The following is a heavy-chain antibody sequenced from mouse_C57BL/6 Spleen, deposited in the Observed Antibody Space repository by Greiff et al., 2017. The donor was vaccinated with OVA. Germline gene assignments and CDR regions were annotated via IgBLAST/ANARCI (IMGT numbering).Heavy chain of an antibody. CDR1: GYTFTSYW. CDR3: ARRGGSSGYLAWFAY. Sequence: VQLQQPGAELVRPGTSVKLSCKASGYTFTSYWMHWVKQRPGQGLEWIGVIDPSDSYTNSNQKFKGKATLTVDTSSSTAYMQLSSLTSEDSAVYYGARRGGSSGYLAWFAYWGQGTLVTVSA. D-gene: IGHD3-2*02. J-gene: IGHJ3*01. V-gene: IGHV1-59*01. CDR2: IDPSDSYT.